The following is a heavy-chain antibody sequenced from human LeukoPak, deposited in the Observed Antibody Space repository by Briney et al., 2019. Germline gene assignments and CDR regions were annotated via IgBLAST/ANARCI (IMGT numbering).Heavy chain of an antibody. CDR1: GFTFSSYG. CDR2: ISYDGSNK. Sequence: GRSLRLSCAASGFTFSSYGMHWVRQAPGKGLEWLAVISYDGSNKYYADSVKGRFTISRDNSKNTLYLQMNSLRAEDTAVYYCAKGTTTPYDSSGSHSHDAFDIWGQGTMVTVSS. CDR3: AKGTTTPYDSSGSHSHDAFDI. J-gene: IGHJ3*02. V-gene: IGHV3-30*18. D-gene: IGHD3-22*01.